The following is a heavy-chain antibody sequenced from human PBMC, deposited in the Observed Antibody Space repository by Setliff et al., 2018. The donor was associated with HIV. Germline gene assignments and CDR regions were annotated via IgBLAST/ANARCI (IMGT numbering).Heavy chain of an antibody. CDR3: ARDLPELTGRSFDP. D-gene: IGHD7-27*01. V-gene: IGHV4-34*01. CDR2: INHSGST. J-gene: IGHJ5*02. Sequence: SETLSLTCAVYGGSLNDYYWSWIRLPPGKGLEWIGEINHSGSTNYNPSLKSRVTISVDTSKNHFSLRLTSVTAADTAVYYCARDLPELTGRSFDPWGQGIQVTVSS. CDR1: GGSLNDYY.